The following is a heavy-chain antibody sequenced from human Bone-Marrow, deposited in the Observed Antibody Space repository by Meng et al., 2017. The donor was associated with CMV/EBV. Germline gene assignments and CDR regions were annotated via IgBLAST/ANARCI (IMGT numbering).Heavy chain of an antibody. J-gene: IGHJ5*02. CDR1: GYTFTGYY. Sequence: ASVKVSCKASGYTFTGYYMHWVRQAPGQGLEWMGWINPNSDGTNYAQKFQGRVTMTRDTSISTAYMELSRLRSEDTAVYYCARGKRLGRGAIVVVPAALHNWFDPWGQGTLVTVSS. V-gene: IGHV1-2*02. CDR2: INPNSDGT. CDR3: ARGKRLGRGAIVVVPAALHNWFDP. D-gene: IGHD2-2*01.